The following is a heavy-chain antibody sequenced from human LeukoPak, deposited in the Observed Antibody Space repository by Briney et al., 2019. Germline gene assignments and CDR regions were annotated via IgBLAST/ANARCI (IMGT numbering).Heavy chain of an antibody. CDR2: IYPGDSDT. CDR3: VSADTVGARYYFDY. D-gene: IGHD1-26*01. J-gene: IGHJ4*02. V-gene: IGHV5-51*01. Sequence: GESLKISSKGSRNSFTSYLSGWVRPMPGKGLEWMGIIYPGDSDTRYSSSFQGQVTISADKSISTAYLQWSSLKASDTAMYYCVSADTVGARYYFDYWGQGTLVTVSS. CDR1: RNSFTSYL.